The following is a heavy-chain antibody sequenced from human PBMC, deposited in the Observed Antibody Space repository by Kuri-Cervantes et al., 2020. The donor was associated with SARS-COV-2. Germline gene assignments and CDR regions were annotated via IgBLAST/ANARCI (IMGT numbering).Heavy chain of an antibody. CDR3: ARDLRPKAAAGTRNAFDI. CDR1: GGSISSYY. Sequence: GSLRLSCTVSGGSISSYYWSWIRQPPGKGLEWIGYIYYSGSTNYNPSLKSRVTISVDTSKNQCTLKLSSVTAADTAVYYCARDLRPKAAAGTRNAFDIWGQGTMVTVSS. D-gene: IGHD6-13*01. CDR2: IYYSGST. V-gene: IGHV4-59*01. J-gene: IGHJ3*02.